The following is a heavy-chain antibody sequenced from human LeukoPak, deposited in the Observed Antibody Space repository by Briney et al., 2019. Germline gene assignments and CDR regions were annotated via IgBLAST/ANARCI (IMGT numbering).Heavy chain of an antibody. CDR1: GFTFSSYA. J-gene: IGHJ6*02. V-gene: IGHV3-30-3*01. CDR3: ARPRTSGWYPGPYYGMDV. Sequence: GGSLRLSCAASGFTFSSYAMHWVRQAPGKGLGWVAVISYDGSNKYYAGSVKGRFTISRDNSKTPLYLKMTSLRAEDRAVYSCARPRTSGWYPGPYYGMDVWGQGTTVTVSS. CDR2: ISYDGSNK. D-gene: IGHD6-19*01.